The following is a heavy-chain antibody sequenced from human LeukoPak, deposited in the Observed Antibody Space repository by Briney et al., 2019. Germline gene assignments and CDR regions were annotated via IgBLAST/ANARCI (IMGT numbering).Heavy chain of an antibody. D-gene: IGHD6-19*01. CDR1: GGSFSGYY. V-gene: IGHV4-34*01. J-gene: IGHJ4*02. CDR2: INHSGST. CDR3: ARRCYSSGWWFCGNFDY. Sequence: PSETLSLTCAVYGGSFSGYYWSWIRQPPGKGLEWIGEINHSGSTNYNPSLKSRVTISVDTSKDQFSLKLSSVTAADTAVYYCARRCYSSGWWFCGNFDYWGQGTLVTVSS.